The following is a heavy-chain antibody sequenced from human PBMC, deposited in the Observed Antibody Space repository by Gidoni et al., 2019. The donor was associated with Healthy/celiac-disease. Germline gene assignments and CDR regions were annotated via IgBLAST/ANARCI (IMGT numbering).Heavy chain of an antibody. Sequence: EVQLLESGGGLVQPGGSLRLSCAASGFPFTSYAMSWVRQAPGKGLEWVSAISGSGGSTYYADSVKGRFTISRDNSKNTLYLQMNSLRAEDTAVYYCAKEEEWQLGYYYMDVWGKGTTVTVSS. CDR3: AKEEEWQLGYYYMDV. J-gene: IGHJ6*03. CDR1: GFPFTSYA. D-gene: IGHD6-6*01. CDR2: ISGSGGST. V-gene: IGHV3-23*01.